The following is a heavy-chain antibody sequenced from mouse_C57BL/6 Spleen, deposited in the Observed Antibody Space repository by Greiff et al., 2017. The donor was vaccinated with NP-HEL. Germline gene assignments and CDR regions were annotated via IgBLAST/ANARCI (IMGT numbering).Heavy chain of an antibody. Sequence: QVQLQQPGAELVRPGSSVKLSCKASGYTFTSYWMDWVKQRPGQGLEWIGNIYPSDSETHYNQKFKDKATLTVDKSSSPAYMQLSSLTSEDSAVYYCARSGDYTYYYAMDYWGQGTSVTVSS. CDR2: IYPSDSET. J-gene: IGHJ4*01. V-gene: IGHV1-61*01. D-gene: IGHD2-4*01. CDR3: ARSGDYTYYYAMDY. CDR1: GYTFTSYW.